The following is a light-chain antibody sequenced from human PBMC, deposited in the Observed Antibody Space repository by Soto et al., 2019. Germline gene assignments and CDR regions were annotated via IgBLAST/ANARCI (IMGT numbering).Light chain of an antibody. CDR2: GAS. V-gene: IGKV3-15*01. CDR1: QTIDSN. J-gene: IGKJ1*01. CDR3: QQYNYWPPT. Sequence: IVMPQSPGTLSVFPGESATLSGRASQTIDSNLAWYQQKPGQAHRLLIYGASTRATGIPARFSGSGSGTEFTLTISSLQSEEFAVYYCQQYNYWPPTVGQGTKVDIK.